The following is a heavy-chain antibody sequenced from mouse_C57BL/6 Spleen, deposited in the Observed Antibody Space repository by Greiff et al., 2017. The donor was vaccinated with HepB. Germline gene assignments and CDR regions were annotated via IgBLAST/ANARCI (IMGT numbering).Heavy chain of an antibody. J-gene: IGHJ1*03. D-gene: IGHD1-1*01. Sequence: VQLQQSGPELVKPGASVKISCKASGYAFSSSWMNWVKQRPGKGLEWIGRIYPGDGDTNYNGKFKGKATLTADKSSSTAYMQLSSLTSEDSAVYFCARSYDWYFDVWGTGTTVTVSS. V-gene: IGHV1-82*01. CDR2: IYPGDGDT. CDR3: ARSYDWYFDV. CDR1: GYAFSSSW.